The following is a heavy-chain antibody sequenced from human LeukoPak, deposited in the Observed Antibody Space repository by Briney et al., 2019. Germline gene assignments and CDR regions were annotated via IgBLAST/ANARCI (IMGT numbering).Heavy chain of an antibody. CDR3: ATATRSFAWFIPLDF. CDR1: AVTFSSYA. CDR2: IIPIFGTA. V-gene: IGHV1-69*13. Sequence: SVKVSCKASAVTFSSYAISWVRQATGQGLEWMGGIIPIFGTANYAQKFQGRVTITADESTSTAYMELNRLRTEDTAVDYCATATRSFAWFIPLDFWGQGTLVTVSS. D-gene: IGHD3-9*01. J-gene: IGHJ4*02.